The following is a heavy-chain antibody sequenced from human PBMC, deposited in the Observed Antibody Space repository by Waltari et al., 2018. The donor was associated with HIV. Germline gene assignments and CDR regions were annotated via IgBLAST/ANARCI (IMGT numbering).Heavy chain of an antibody. D-gene: IGHD1-20*01. J-gene: IGHJ3*02. V-gene: IGHV3-30-3*01. CDR2: ISYDGGNK. CDR3: AILSGSFDI. CDR1: GFPFNSYA. Sequence: QVHLVESGGGVVQPGGSLRLSCAASGFPFNSYAIHWVRQAPGKGLGGVAVISYDGGNKYYADSVKGRFIISRDNSKNTLYLQLNSLRAEDKAVYYCAILSGSFDIWGQGTRVSVSS.